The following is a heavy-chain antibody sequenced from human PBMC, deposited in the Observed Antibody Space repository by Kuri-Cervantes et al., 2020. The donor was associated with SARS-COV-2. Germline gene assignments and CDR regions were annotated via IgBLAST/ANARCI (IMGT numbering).Heavy chain of an antibody. CDR2: IGSSSSYI. CDR1: GFTFSSYS. Sequence: GGSLRLSCAASGFTFSSYSMNWVRQAPGKGLEWVSSIGSSSSYIYYADSVKGRFTISRDNAKNSLYLQMNSLRAEDTAVYYCARYSSSRSYYWGQGTLVTVSS. CDR3: ARYSSSRSYY. D-gene: IGHD6-13*01. V-gene: IGHV3-21*01. J-gene: IGHJ4*02.